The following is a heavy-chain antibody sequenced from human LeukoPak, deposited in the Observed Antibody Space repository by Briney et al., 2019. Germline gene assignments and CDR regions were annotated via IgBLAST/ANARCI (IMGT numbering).Heavy chain of an antibody. CDR1: GYTFTGYY. D-gene: IGHD2-15*01. Sequence: ASVKVSCKASGYTFTGYYMHWVRQAPGQGLEWMGWINPNSGGTNYAQKFRGRVTMTRDTSISTAYMELSRLRSDDTAVYYCARGGGNFHSPFDYWGQGTLVTVSS. V-gene: IGHV1-2*02. CDR3: ARGGGNFHSPFDY. J-gene: IGHJ4*02. CDR2: INPNSGGT.